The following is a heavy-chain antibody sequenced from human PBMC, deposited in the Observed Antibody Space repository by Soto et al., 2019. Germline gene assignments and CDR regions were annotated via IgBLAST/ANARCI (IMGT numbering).Heavy chain of an antibody. D-gene: IGHD1-26*01. CDR2: IYYSGST. V-gene: IGHV4-39*01. CDR3: ARGGIPPSGYGIASAMDV. Sequence: PSETLSLTCTVSGVSISGSRYYWGWIRQPPGRGLEWIGNIYYSGSTYYTPALKSRVTLSVDTSKNQFSLNLNSVTAADTAVYYCARGGIPPSGYGIASAMDVWGQGTTVTVSS. J-gene: IGHJ6*02. CDR1: GVSISGSRYY.